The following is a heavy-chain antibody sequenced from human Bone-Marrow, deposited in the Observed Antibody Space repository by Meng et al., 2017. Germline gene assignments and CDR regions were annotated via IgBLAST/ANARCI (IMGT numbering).Heavy chain of an antibody. J-gene: IGHJ6*02. V-gene: IGHV7-4-1*02. CDR2: INTNTGNP. D-gene: IGHD6-19*01. Sequence: ASVKVSCKASGYTFTSHAMNWVRQAPGQGLEWMGWINTNTGNPTYAQGFTGRFVFSLDTSVSTAYLQISSLKAEDTAVYYCARYPSGPVPSSGWHHYYYYGMDVWGQGTTVTVSS. CDR1: GYTFTSHA. CDR3: ARYPSGPVPSSGWHHYYYYGMDV.